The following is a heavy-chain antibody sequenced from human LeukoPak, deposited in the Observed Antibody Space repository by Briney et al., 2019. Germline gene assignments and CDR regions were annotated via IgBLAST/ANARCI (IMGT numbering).Heavy chain of an antibody. CDR1: GFTFSSYE. CDR2: ISSSGSTI. D-gene: IGHD3-3*01. V-gene: IGHV3-48*03. CDR3: AREHHDFWSGYGIFDY. J-gene: IGHJ4*02. Sequence: PGGSLRLSCAASGFTFSSYEMNWVRQAPGKGLEWVSYISSSGSTIYYADSVKGRFTISRDNAKNSLYLQMNSLRAEDTAVYYCAREHHDFWSGYGIFDYWGQGTLVTVSS.